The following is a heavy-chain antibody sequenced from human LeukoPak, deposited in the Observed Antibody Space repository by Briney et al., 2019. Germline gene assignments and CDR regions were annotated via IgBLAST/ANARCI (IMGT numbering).Heavy chain of an antibody. Sequence: SETLSLTCTVSGGSVSSGSYYWSWIRQPPGKGLEWIGYIYYSGSTNYNPSLKSRVTISVDTSKNQFSLKLSSVTAADTAVYYCARGIAAAGTDYWGQGTLVTVS. CDR3: ARGIAAAGTDY. D-gene: IGHD6-13*01. CDR2: IYYSGST. CDR1: GGSVSSGSYY. J-gene: IGHJ4*02. V-gene: IGHV4-61*01.